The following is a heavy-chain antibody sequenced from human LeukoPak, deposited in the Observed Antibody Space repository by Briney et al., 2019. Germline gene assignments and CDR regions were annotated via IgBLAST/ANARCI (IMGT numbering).Heavy chain of an antibody. D-gene: IGHD3-22*01. CDR3: ARVYYYDSSGSPSFDY. CDR1: GYTFTGHY. Sequence: GASVKVSCKASGYTFTGHYIHWVRQAPGQGLEWMGWINPNSGGTKYVQKFQGRVTMTRDTSSSTAYMELSRLRSDDTAVYYCARVYYYDSSGSPSFDYWGQGTLVTVSS. CDR2: INPNSGGT. V-gene: IGHV1-2*02. J-gene: IGHJ4*02.